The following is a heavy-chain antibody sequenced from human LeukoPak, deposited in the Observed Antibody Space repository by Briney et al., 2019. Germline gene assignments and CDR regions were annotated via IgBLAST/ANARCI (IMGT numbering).Heavy chain of an antibody. J-gene: IGHJ3*02. D-gene: IGHD4-17*01. CDR1: GGSIRSYY. V-gene: IGHV4-59*01. CDR3: ARGATTTVTTSGFAFDI. Sequence: SETLSLTCTVSGGSIRSYYWSWIRQPPGKGLEWIGYIYYSGSTNYNPSLKSRVTISVDTSKNQFSLKLSSVTAADTAVYYCARGATTTVTTSGFAFDIWGQGTMVTVSS. CDR2: IYYSGST.